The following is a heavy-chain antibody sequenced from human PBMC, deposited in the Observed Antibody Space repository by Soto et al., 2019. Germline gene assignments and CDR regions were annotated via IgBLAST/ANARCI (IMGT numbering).Heavy chain of an antibody. J-gene: IGHJ5*02. CDR2: ISYDGSNK. CDR1: GFTFSSYG. D-gene: IGHD2-21*02. CDR3: AKDRIVVVTAIPGGA. Sequence: ESGGGVVQPGRSLRLSCAASGFTFSSYGMHWVRQAPGKGLEWVAVISYDGSNKYYADSVKGRFTIYRDNSKNPLYLQMNSLRAEDTAVYYCAKDRIVVVTAIPGGAWGQGTLVTVSS. V-gene: IGHV3-30*18.